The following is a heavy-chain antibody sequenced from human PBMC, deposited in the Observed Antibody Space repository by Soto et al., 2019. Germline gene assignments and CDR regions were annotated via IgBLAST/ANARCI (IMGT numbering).Heavy chain of an antibody. CDR1: GFTFSSYA. CDR2: ISGSGGST. D-gene: IGHD3-3*01. CDR3: ANPPVIFGVADYYYYYMDV. V-gene: IGHV3-23*01. Sequence: GGSLRLSCAASGFTFSSYAMSWVRQAPGKGLEWVSAISGSGGSTYYADSVKGRFTISRDNSKNTLYLQMNSLRAEDTAVYYCANPPVIFGVADYYYYYMDVWGKGTTVTVSS. J-gene: IGHJ6*03.